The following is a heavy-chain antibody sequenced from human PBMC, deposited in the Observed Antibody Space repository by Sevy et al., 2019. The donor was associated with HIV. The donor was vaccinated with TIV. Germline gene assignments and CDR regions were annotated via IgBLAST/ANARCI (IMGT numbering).Heavy chain of an antibody. V-gene: IGHV3-33*06. J-gene: IGHJ4*02. CDR3: VKVVGVGSTRRYADY. Sequence: GGSLRLSCAASGFSFRTYAMHWVRQAPGKGLEWVAGIWYDGSNDNHADSVKGRFTISRDNSKNTLYLQMNSLRAEDTAVYYCVKVVGVGSTRRYADYWGQGTLVTVSS. CDR2: IWYDGSND. D-gene: IGHD1-26*01. CDR1: GFSFRTYA.